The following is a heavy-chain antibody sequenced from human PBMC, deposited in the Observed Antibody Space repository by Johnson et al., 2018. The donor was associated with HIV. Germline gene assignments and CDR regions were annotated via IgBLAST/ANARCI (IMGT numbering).Heavy chain of an antibody. CDR3: ARDEPYNLNAFDI. CDR2: IRSDGVNK. V-gene: IGHV3-30*02. J-gene: IGHJ3*02. D-gene: IGHD5-24*01. Sequence: QVQLVESGGGVVQPGGSLRLSCAASGFTFRIYDMQWVRQAPGKGLEWLAYIRSDGVNKQYTDSVKGRFTISRDNSKNTVYLQMNSLRAEDTAVYYCARDEPYNLNAFDIWGQGTMVTVSS. CDR1: GFTFRIYD.